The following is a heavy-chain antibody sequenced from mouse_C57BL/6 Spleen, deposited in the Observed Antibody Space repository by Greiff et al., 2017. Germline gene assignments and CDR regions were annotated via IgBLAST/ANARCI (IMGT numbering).Heavy chain of an antibody. Sequence: EVQVVESGGGLVQSGRSLRLSCATSGFTFSDFYMEWVRQAPGKGLEWIAASRNKANDYTTEYSASVKGRFIVSRDTSQSILYLQMNALRAEDTAIYYCARDASSYAMDYWGQGTSVTVSS. CDR1: GFTFSDFY. CDR3: ARDASSYAMDY. J-gene: IGHJ4*01. V-gene: IGHV7-1*01. CDR2: SRNKANDYTT.